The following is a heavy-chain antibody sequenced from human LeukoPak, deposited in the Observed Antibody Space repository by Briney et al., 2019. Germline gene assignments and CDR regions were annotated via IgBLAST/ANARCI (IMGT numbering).Heavy chain of an antibody. CDR2: IKQDGSEK. Sequence: GGSLRLSCAASGFTLSYYWMTWVRQVPGKGLEWVASIKQDGSEKHYVDSVKGRFTISRDNAEKSLYLQMNSPRAEDTAVYYCARGLTSDYWGQGTLVTVSS. CDR3: ARGLTSDY. J-gene: IGHJ4*02. V-gene: IGHV3-7*03. CDR1: GFTLSYYW.